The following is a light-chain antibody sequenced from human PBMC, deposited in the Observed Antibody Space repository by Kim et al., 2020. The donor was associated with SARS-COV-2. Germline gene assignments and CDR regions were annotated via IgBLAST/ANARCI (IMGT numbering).Light chain of an antibody. CDR2: GAS. CDR1: QISSN. CDR3: QQYNNWPYT. Sequence: LSVSPGQRATRSCRASQISSNLAWYQQQPGQAPRLLIYGASTRATGIPARFSGSGSGTEFTLTISSLQSEDFAVYYCQQYNNWPYTVGQGTKLEI. J-gene: IGKJ2*01. V-gene: IGKV3-15*01.